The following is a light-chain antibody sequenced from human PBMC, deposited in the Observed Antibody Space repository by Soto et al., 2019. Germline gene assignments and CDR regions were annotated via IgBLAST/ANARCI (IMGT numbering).Light chain of an antibody. V-gene: IGKV3-15*01. CDR2: AAS. CDR3: QQYSIWRT. CDR1: QSISTN. Sequence: MTQSPSSLSASVAERVIITCRASQSISTNLAWYQQKAGQAPRLLIYAASTRATGIPARFSGSGSGTEFTLTISSLQSEDFAVYYCQQYSIWRTFGQGTKVDI. J-gene: IGKJ1*01.